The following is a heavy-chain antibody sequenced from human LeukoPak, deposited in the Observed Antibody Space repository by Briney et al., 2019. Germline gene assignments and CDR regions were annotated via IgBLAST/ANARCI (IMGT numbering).Heavy chain of an antibody. CDR3: AKRYNPDTGVYYGSFDY. CDR2: ISGSGGST. J-gene: IGHJ4*02. D-gene: IGHD3-22*01. CDR1: GFTFSSYG. V-gene: IGHV3-23*01. Sequence: PGGSLRLSCAASGFTFSSYGMSWVRQAPGKGLEWVSTISGSGGSTFYADSVRGRFTISRDNSKNTLYLQMNSLRAEDTAVYYCAKRYNPDTGVYYGSFDYWGQGTLVTVSS.